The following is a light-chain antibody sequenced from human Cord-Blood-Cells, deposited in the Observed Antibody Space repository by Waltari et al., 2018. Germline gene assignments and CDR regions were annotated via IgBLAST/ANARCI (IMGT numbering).Light chain of an antibody. J-gene: IGLJ3*02. CDR2: DVS. Sequence: QSALTQPASVSGSPGQSITISCTGTSSDVGGYNYVPWYQQHPGKPPKLMIYDVSKRPSGVSNRFSGSKSGNTASLTISGLQAEDEADYYCSSYTSSSTWVFGGGTKLTVL. V-gene: IGLV2-14*01. CDR1: SSDVGGYNY. CDR3: SSYTSSSTWV.